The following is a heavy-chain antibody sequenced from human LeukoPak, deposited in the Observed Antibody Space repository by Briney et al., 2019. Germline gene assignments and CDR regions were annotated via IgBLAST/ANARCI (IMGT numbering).Heavy chain of an antibody. CDR3: AREDDWNYEDY. CDR2: ISSSTSTI. D-gene: IGHD1-7*01. Sequence: PGGSLRLSCAASGFTFSSYSINWVRQAPGKGLEWVSYISSSTSTIYYADSVKGRFTISRDNAKNSLYLQMNSLRAEDTAIYYCAREDDWNYEDYWGQGTLVTVSS. J-gene: IGHJ4*02. V-gene: IGHV3-48*04. CDR1: GFTFSSYS.